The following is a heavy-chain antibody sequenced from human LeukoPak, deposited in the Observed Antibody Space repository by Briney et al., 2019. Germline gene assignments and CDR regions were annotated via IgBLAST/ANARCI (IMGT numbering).Heavy chain of an antibody. CDR1: GATFSSYD. CDR2: MNPNSGNT. V-gene: IGHV1-8*01. CDR3: ARQYQLLSSDAFDI. J-gene: IGHJ3*02. D-gene: IGHD2-2*01. Sequence: ASVKVSCKASGATFSSYDINWVRQATGQGLEWMGWMNPNSGNTGYAQKFQGRVTMTRNTSISTAYMELSSLRSEDTAVYYCARQYQLLSSDAFDIWGQGTMVTVSS.